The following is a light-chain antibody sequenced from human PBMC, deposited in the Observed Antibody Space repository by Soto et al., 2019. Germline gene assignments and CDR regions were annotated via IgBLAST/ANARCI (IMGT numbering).Light chain of an antibody. CDR3: QQRSNWLT. Sequence: EIVLTQSPATLSLSPGERATLSCRASQSVGSYLAWYQQKPGQAPRLLIYDASNRATGIPARFSGSGSGTDFTLTISSLEPEDSAVYYCQQRSNWLTFGGGTKVDIK. V-gene: IGKV3-11*01. CDR1: QSVGSY. CDR2: DAS. J-gene: IGKJ4*01.